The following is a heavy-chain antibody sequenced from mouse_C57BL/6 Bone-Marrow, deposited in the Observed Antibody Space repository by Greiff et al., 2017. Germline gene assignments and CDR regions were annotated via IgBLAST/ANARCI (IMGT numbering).Heavy chain of an antibody. V-gene: IGHV1-64*01. J-gene: IGHJ1*03. CDR2: IHPNSGST. CDR3: ARDYYYGSMLYCYFDV. D-gene: IGHD1-1*01. CDR1: GYTFTSYW. Sequence: QVQLQQPGAELVKPGASVKLSCKASGYTFTSYWMHWVKQRPGQGLEWIGMIHPNSGSTNYNEKFKSNATLTVDKSSSTAYMQLSSLTSEDSAVYYCARDYYYGSMLYCYFDVWGTGTTVTVSS.